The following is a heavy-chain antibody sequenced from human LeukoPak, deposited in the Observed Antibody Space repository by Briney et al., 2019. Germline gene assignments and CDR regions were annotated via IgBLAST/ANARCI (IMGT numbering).Heavy chain of an antibody. CDR1: GYSISSGYY. V-gene: IGHV4-38-2*01. Sequence: PSETLSLTCAVSGYSISSGYYRGWIRPPLGKGQEWIGSINHSGSTSYNPSLQSRVTISVDTTKNQFSLKLSSLTAADTAVYYCARHRPTVVVPAGSFDPWGQGTLVTVSS. CDR3: ARHRPTVVVPAGSFDP. CDR2: INHSGST. J-gene: IGHJ5*02. D-gene: IGHD2-2*01.